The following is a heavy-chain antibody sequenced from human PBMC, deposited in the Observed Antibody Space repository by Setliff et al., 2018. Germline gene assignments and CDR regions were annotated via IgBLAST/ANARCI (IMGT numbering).Heavy chain of an antibody. CDR3: ARAVVRGYCSGGSCSYYFDY. D-gene: IGHD2-15*01. CDR2: IKQDGSEK. V-gene: IGHV3-7*01. CDR1: GFTFSSYW. Sequence: GGSLRLSCAASGFTFSSYWMSWVRQAPGKGLEWVANIKQDGSEKYYVDSVKGRFTISRDNAKNSLYLQMNSLRAEDTAVYYCARAVVRGYCSGGSCSYYFDYWGQGTLVTVSS. J-gene: IGHJ4*02.